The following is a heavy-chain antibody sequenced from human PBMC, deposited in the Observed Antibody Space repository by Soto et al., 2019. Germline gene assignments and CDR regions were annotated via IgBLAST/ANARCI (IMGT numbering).Heavy chain of an antibody. CDR1: GDSVSSSSYY. CDR2: IYYSGST. J-gene: IGHJ6*02. D-gene: IGHD2-2*01. Sequence: SETLSLTCIVSGDSVSSSSYYWSWIRQPPGKGLEWIGYIYYSGSTNYNPSLMSRVTISVDTSKNQFSLKLSSVTAADTAVYYCARLNGYCISTNCHGYYGMDVWGQGTTVTVSS. CDR3: ARLNGYCISTNCHGYYGMDV. V-gene: IGHV4-61*01.